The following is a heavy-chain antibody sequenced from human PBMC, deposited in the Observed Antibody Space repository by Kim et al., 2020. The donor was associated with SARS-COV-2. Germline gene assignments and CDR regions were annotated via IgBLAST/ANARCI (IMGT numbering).Heavy chain of an antibody. CDR1: GYTFTSYA. V-gene: IGHV7-4-1*02. CDR3: ARDGRITMVRGVTGFDI. J-gene: IGHJ3*02. CDR2: INTNTGNP. Sequence: ASVKVSCKASGYTFTSYAMNWVRQAPGQGLEWMGWINTNTGNPTYAQGFTGRFVFSLDTSVSTAYLQISSLKAEDTAVYYCARDGRITMVRGVTGFDIWGQGTMVTVSS. D-gene: IGHD3-10*01.